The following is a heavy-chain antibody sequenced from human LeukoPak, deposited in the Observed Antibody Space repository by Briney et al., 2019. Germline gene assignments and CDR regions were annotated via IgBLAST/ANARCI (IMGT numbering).Heavy chain of an antibody. Sequence: GAPVKVSCKASGYTFTGYYMHWVRQAPGQGLEWMGWINPNSGGTNYAQKFQGRVTVTRDTSISTAYMELSRLRSDDTAVYYCARKGGDSSGWFTRIDYFDYWGQGTLVTVSS. J-gene: IGHJ4*02. CDR1: GYTFTGYY. CDR3: ARKGGDSSGWFTRIDYFDY. CDR2: INPNSGGT. D-gene: IGHD6-19*01. V-gene: IGHV1-2*02.